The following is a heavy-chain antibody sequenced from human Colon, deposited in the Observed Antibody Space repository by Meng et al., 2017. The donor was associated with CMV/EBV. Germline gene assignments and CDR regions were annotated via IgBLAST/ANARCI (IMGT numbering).Heavy chain of an antibody. CDR3: AKNWGNDF. CDR2: ITASGAST. V-gene: IGHV3-23*04. Sequence: VEFGGGLGQAGGSLRPSCAASGFTFSSYGMTWVRHAPGKGLEWVSGITASGASTYYADSVKGRFTISRDNSKNTLYLQMNSLRADDTAVYYCAKNWGNDFWGQGTLVTVSS. J-gene: IGHJ4*02. D-gene: IGHD3-16*01. CDR1: GFTFSSYG.